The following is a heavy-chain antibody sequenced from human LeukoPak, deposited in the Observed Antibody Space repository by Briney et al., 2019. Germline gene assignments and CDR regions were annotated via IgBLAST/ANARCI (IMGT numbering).Heavy chain of an antibody. J-gene: IGHJ3*02. D-gene: IGHD6-13*01. CDR1: GFTFSSHS. Sequence: PGGSLTLSCAASGFTFSSHSMNWVRQAPGKGLEWVSSISSSSSYIYYADSVKCRFTISRDNAKNSLYLQINSLRAEDTAVYYCARDLGLISLGSSSLGIWGQGTMVTVAS. V-gene: IGHV3-21*01. CDR3: ARDLGLISLGSSSLGI. CDR2: ISSSSSYI.